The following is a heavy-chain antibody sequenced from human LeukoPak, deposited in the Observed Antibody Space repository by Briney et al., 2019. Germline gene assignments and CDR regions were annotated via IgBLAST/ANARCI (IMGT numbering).Heavy chain of an antibody. V-gene: IGHV3-23*01. CDR2: LGGSGGSI. CDR3: AKQAGASCYTAADY. D-gene: IGHD2-2*02. Sequence: GGSLRLSCAASGFTFSSYAMSWVRQAPGKGLEWVSVLGGSGGSIYYTDSVKGRFTISRDNSKNTPFLQMNSLRAEDTAVYYCAKQAGASCYTAADYWGQGTLVTVSS. J-gene: IGHJ4*02. CDR1: GFTFSSYA.